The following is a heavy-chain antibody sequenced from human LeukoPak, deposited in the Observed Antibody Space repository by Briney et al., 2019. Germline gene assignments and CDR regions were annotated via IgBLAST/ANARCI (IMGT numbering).Heavy chain of an antibody. J-gene: IGHJ4*02. CDR3: ARGVVAGTFDY. D-gene: IGHD6-19*01. Sequence: GGSLRLSCAASGFTFSSYNMNWVRQAPGKGLEWVSSISSSSSYIYYADSVKGRFTISRDNAKNSLYLQMNSLRAEDTAVYYCARGVVAGTFDYWGQGTLVTVSS. V-gene: IGHV3-21*01. CDR2: ISSSSSYI. CDR1: GFTFSSYN.